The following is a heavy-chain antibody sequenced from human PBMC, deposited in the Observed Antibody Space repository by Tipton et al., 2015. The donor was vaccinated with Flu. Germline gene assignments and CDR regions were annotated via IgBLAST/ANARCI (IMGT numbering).Heavy chain of an antibody. CDR1: GYSISSGYY. D-gene: IGHD3-22*01. V-gene: IGHV4-38-2*02. J-gene: IGHJ3*02. CDR2: IYHSGST. CDR3: AGEPGGYYDNKSGLGAFDI. Sequence: LRLSCTVSGYSISSGYYWGWIRQPPGKGLDWIGGIYHSGSTYYNPSLKSRVTISVDTSKNQLSLKLSSVTAADTAVYYCAGEPGGYYDNKSGLGAFDIWGQGTMDTVSS.